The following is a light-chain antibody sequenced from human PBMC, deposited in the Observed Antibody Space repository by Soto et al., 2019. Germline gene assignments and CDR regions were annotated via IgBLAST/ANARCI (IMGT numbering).Light chain of an antibody. CDR2: AVN. J-gene: IGLJ3*02. CDR1: SSDVGGYDY. V-gene: IGLV2-14*01. Sequence: QSVLTQPASVSGSPGQSITLSCTGTSSDVGGYDYVSWYQQHPGRVPKLIIYAVNNRPSGVSDRFSGSKSGNTASLTISGLQAEDEAAYYCASYTTINTLVVFGGGTKLTVL. CDR3: ASYTTINTLVV.